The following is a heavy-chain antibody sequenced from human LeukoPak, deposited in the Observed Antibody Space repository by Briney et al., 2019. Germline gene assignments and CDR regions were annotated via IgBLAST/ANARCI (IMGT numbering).Heavy chain of an antibody. Sequence: GRSLRLSCAASGFTFSTYAMSWVRQAPGKGLDWVSAISGSGGTTYYADSVQGRFTVSRDNSKNTLYLQMNSLRAEDTAVYYCAKLSSSWQIDSWGQGTLVTVSS. CDR3: AKLSSSWQIDS. V-gene: IGHV3-23*01. D-gene: IGHD6-13*01. CDR2: ISGSGGTT. J-gene: IGHJ4*02. CDR1: GFTFSTYA.